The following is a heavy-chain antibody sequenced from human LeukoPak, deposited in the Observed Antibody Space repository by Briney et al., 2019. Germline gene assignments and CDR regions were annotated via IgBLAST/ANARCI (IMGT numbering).Heavy chain of an antibody. J-gene: IGHJ6*02. D-gene: IGHD5-24*01. CDR1: GGTLTTDG. CDR2: IITILDLA. V-gene: IGHV1-69*04. Sequence: ASVKVSCKASGGTLTTDGITWVRQAPRQRVEWRGRIITILDLANYAQKFQGRVTITADKSTRTVYMELSTLTSDDTAVYYCARDGGWLQTQNHYYYHGMDVWGQGTTVTVSS. CDR3: ARDGGWLQTQNHYYYHGMDV.